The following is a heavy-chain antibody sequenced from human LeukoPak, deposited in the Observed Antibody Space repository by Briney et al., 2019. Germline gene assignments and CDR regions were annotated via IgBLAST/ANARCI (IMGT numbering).Heavy chain of an antibody. CDR2: IGSSSSTI. Sequence: PGGSLRLSCAASGFTFSSYSMNWVRQAPGKGLEWVSYIGSSSSTIYYADSVKGRFTISRDNAKNSLYLQMNSLRAEDTAVYYCARSEGSGSYYWDYWGQGTLVTVSS. CDR3: ARSEGSGSYYWDY. CDR1: GFTFSSYS. J-gene: IGHJ4*02. V-gene: IGHV3-48*01. D-gene: IGHD3-10*01.